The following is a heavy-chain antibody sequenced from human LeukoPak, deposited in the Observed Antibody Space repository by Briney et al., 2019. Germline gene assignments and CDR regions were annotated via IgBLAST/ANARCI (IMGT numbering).Heavy chain of an antibody. Sequence: SETLSLTCAVYGGSFSGYYWSWIRQPPGKGLEWIGEINHSGSTNYNPSLKSRVTISVDTSKNQFSLKLSSVTAADTAVYYCARGRKYYYDSSGYYWGQGTLVTVSS. CDR1: GGSFSGYY. J-gene: IGHJ4*02. V-gene: IGHV4-34*01. D-gene: IGHD3-22*01. CDR3: ARGRKYYYDSSGYY. CDR2: INHSGST.